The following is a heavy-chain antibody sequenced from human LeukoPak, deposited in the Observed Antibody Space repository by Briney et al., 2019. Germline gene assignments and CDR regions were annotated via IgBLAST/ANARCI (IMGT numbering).Heavy chain of an antibody. CDR1: GGTFSSYA. CDR2: IIPIFGTA. V-gene: IGHV1-69*05. Sequence: ASVKVSCKASGGTFSSYAISWVRQAPGQGLEWMGGIIPIFGTANYAQKFQGRVTITTDESTSTAYMELSSLRSEGTAVHYCAREKGNTAFRSRKGWFDPWGQGTLVTVSS. CDR3: AREKGNTAFRSRKGWFDP. J-gene: IGHJ5*02.